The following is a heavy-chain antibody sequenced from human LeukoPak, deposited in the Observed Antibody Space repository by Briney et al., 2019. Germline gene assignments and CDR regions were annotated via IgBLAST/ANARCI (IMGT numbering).Heavy chain of an antibody. CDR1: GGSFSGYY. D-gene: IGHD4-23*01. V-gene: IGHV4-34*01. CDR3: AGNRGLGRDY. CDR2: INHSGST. J-gene: IGHJ4*02. Sequence: SETLSLTCAVYGGSFSGYYWSWIRQPPGKGLEWIGEINHSGSTNYNLSLKSRVTISVDTSKNQFSLKLSSVTAADTAVYYCAGNRGLGRDYWGQGTLVTVSS.